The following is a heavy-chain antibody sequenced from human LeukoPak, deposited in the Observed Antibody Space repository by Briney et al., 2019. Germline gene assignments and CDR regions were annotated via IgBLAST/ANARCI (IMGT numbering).Heavy chain of an antibody. Sequence: PGGSLGLSCAASGFNFGDFYMSWLRQAPGKGLEFLSYISDRGSSKDYVDSVRGQFTISRDNANNSLYLQMNTLRVEDTAIYYCARTIVGATVDWYFDLWGRGTPVTVSS. J-gene: IGHJ2*01. CDR1: GFNFGDFY. D-gene: IGHD1-26*01. CDR2: ISDRGSSK. V-gene: IGHV3-11*04. CDR3: ARTIVGATVDWYFDL.